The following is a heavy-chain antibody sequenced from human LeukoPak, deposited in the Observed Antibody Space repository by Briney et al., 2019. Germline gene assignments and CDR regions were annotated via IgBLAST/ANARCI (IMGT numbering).Heavy chain of an antibody. CDR2: ISYDGSNK. Sequence: PGGSLRLSCAASGFTFSNYGMHWVRQAPGKGLEWVAVISYDGSNKYYADSVKGRFTISRDNSKNTLYLQMNSLRAEDTAVYYCARDRSIAARPGYLVYWGQGTLVTVSS. CDR3: ARDRSIAARPGYLVY. J-gene: IGHJ4*02. CDR1: GFTFSNYG. V-gene: IGHV3-30*19. D-gene: IGHD6-6*01.